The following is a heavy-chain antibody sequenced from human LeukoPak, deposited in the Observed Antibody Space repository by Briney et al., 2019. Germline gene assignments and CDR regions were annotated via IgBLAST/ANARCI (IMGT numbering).Heavy chain of an antibody. CDR3: TTVRYCSGGSCSRYSDY. V-gene: IGHV3-15*01. Sequence: PGGSLRLSCAASGFTFSNAWMSWVRQAPGKGLEWVGCIKSKTDGGTTDYAAPVKGRFTISRDDSKNTLYLQMNSLKTEDTAVYYCTTVRYCSGGSCSRYSDYWGQGTLVTVSS. D-gene: IGHD2-15*01. CDR1: GFTFSNAW. CDR2: IKSKTDGGTT. J-gene: IGHJ4*02.